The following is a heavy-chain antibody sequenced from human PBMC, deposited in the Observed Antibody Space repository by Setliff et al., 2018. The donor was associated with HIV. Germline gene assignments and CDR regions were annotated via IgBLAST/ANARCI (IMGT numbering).Heavy chain of an antibody. CDR3: ATLAAAGESYDY. D-gene: IGHD6-13*01. Sequence: SETLSLTCAVYGGSFSGYYWTWIRQPPGKGLEWIGEITHSGSTNYNPSLETRVTISVDTSKNQFSLKLSSVTAADTAVYYCATLAAAGESYDYWGQGSLVTVSS. V-gene: IGHV4-34*01. CDR1: GGSFSGYY. J-gene: IGHJ4*02. CDR2: ITHSGST.